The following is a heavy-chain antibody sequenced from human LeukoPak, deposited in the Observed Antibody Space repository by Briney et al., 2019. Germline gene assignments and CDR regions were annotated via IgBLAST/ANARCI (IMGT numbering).Heavy chain of an antibody. V-gene: IGHV4-38-2*01. CDR1: GYSISSGYY. CDR2: IYHSGST. Sequence: SETLSLTWAVSGYSISSGYYWGWIRQPPGKGLEWIGSIYHSGSTDYNPSLKSRVTISVDTSKNQFSLKLRSVTAADTAVYYCARGRQLNDYWGQGTLVTVPS. D-gene: IGHD2-2*01. CDR3: ARGRQLNDY. J-gene: IGHJ4*02.